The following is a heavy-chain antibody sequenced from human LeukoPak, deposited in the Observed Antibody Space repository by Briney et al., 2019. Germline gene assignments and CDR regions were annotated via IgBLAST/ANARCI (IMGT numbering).Heavy chain of an antibody. V-gene: IGHV4-38-2*01. CDR1: GYSITSDYY. CDR2: IYHSGST. D-gene: IGHD3-3*01. J-gene: IGHJ5*02. Sequence: SETLSLTCAVSGYSITSDYYWGWIRQPPGKGLEWIGSIYHSGSTYYNPSLKSRVTISVDTSKNQYSLKLSSVTAADTAVYYCARRQYDFWSGYYYNWFDPWGRGTLVTVSS. CDR3: ARRQYDFWSGYYYNWFDP.